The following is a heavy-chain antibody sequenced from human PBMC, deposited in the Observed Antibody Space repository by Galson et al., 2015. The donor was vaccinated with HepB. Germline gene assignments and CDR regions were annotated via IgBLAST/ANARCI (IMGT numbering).Heavy chain of an antibody. V-gene: IGHV4-34*01. D-gene: IGHD2-2*01. Sequence: TLSLTCAVYGGSFSGNYWSWIRQPPGKGLEWIGEINHSGSTNYSPSLKSRVTISVDTSKNHFSLKLSSATAADTAVYYCARGSLPAAPFDFWGQGTLVTVSS. CDR1: GGSFSGNY. CDR2: INHSGST. J-gene: IGHJ4*02. CDR3: ARGSLPAAPFDF.